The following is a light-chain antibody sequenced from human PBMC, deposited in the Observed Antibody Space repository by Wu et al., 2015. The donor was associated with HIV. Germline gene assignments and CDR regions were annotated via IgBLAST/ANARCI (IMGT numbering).Light chain of an antibody. J-gene: IGKJ1*01. CDR2: GAS. CDR3: QQRSNWQWT. V-gene: IGKV3-11*01. CDR1: QSVGTY. Sequence: DIVVTQSPATLSLSPGERATLSCTVSQSVGTYLAWYQQKPGQAPRLLIYGASTRATGIPPRFSGSGSGTQFTLTINSMQSEDFAVYYCQQRSNWQWTFGQGTKVEIK.